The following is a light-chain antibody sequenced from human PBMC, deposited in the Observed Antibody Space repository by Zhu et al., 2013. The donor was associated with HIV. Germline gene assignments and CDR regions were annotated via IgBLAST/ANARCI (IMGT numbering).Light chain of an antibody. CDR2: AAS. V-gene: IGKV1-9*01. J-gene: IGKJ3*01. CDR1: QDIGKY. Sequence: DIQLTQSPSFLSASVGDRVTITCRASQDIGKYLAWYQQTPGKAPTLLVYAASTTQSGVPSRFSGSGSGTEFSLTISSLQPEDFATYYCQHVNNNAAFGPGTKVDV. CDR3: QHVNNNAA.